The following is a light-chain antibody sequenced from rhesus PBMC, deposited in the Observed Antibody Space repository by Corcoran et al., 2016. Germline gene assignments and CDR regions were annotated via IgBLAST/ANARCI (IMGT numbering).Light chain of an antibody. CDR3: QQESNCSHPT. V-gene: IGKV3-17*02. CDR1: QRVSSR. J-gene: IGKJ4*01. CDR2: GAS. Sequence: EIVMTQSPATRSLSPGERATLSCRASQRVSSRLAWYQQKPGQAPRLLIYGASSRVTGIPDRFSGSGSGTDFTLTISSLEPEDVAVYFCQQESNCSHPTFGGGTKVELK.